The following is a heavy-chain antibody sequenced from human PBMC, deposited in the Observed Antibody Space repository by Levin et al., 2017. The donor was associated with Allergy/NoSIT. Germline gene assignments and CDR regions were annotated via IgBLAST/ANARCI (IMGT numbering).Heavy chain of an antibody. Sequence: PGGSLRLSCAASGFTFSSYSMNWVRQAPGKGLEWVSYISSSGSTIFYADSVRGRFTISRDNAKNSLYLQMNSLRDEDTAVYYCWGVPVYFDYWGQGTLVTVSS. D-gene: IGHD3-16*01. CDR1: GFTFSSYS. CDR3: WGVPVYFDY. CDR2: ISSSGSTI. J-gene: IGHJ4*02. V-gene: IGHV3-48*02.